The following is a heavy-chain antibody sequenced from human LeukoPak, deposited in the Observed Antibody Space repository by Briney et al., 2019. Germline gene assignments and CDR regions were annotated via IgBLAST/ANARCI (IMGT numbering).Heavy chain of an antibody. CDR1: GFTFSSYS. V-gene: IGHV3-21*04. D-gene: IGHD3-22*01. CDR2: ISTSSSYI. J-gene: IGHJ6*03. CDR3: ARRQYYYDSSGYYGRRDYYYYMDV. Sequence: GGSLRLSCAASGFTFSSYSMNWVRQAPGKGLEWVSSISTSSSYIYYADSVKGRFTISRDNAKNSLYLQMNSLRAEDTAVYYCARRQYYYDSSGYYGRRDYYYYMDVWGKGTTVTISS.